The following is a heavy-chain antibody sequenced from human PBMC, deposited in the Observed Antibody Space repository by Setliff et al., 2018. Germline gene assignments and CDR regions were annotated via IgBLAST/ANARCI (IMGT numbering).Heavy chain of an antibody. J-gene: IGHJ4*02. D-gene: IGHD3-16*01. CDR1: GFSFNGYA. V-gene: IGHV3-48*01. CDR3: ARVGVFGGGYFDF. Sequence: PGGSLRLSCAASGFSFNGYAMNWVRQAPGRGLEWVSYISSTSSSIYYADSVKGRFTISRDNAKNSLYLQVDSLRAEDTAVYYCARVGVFGGGYFDFWGQGTLVTVSS. CDR2: ISSTSSSI.